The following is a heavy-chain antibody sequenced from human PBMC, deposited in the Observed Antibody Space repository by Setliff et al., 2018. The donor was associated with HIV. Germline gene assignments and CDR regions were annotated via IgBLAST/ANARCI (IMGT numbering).Heavy chain of an antibody. CDR1: GYTFTSYD. V-gene: IGHV1-8*03. Sequence: GASVKVSCKASGYTFTSYDINWVRQATGQGLEWMGWMNPNSGNTGYAQKFQGRVTITRNTSISTAYMELSSLRSEDTAVYYCARIRGYCSGGSCYSVFNYYYGMDVWGQGTTVTV. J-gene: IGHJ6*02. CDR3: ARIRGYCSGGSCYSVFNYYYGMDV. D-gene: IGHD2-15*01. CDR2: MNPNSGNT.